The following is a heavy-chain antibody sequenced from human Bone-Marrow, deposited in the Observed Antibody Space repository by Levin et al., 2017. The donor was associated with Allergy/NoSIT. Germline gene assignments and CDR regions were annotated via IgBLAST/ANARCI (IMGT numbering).Heavy chain of an antibody. V-gene: IGHV4-30-2*01. CDR3: ARVSGATVFDY. CDR2: MYHSGTT. D-gene: IGHD3-10*01. J-gene: IGHJ4*02. Sequence: SQTLSLPCAVSCGPISGGGYSWSWIRQPPGKGLEWIGYMYHSGTTHYNPSLKSRATISVDKTTNQFSLNVTSATAADTAIYYCARVSGATVFDYWGQGILVTVSS. CDR1: CGPISGGGYS.